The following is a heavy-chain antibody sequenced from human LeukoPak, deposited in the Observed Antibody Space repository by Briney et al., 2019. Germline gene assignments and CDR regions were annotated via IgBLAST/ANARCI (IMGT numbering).Heavy chain of an antibody. CDR1: GFTVSSNY. D-gene: IGHD3-10*01. J-gene: IGHJ4*02. CDR3: ARYGSGSQGFDY. Sequence: GGSLRLSCAASGFTVSSNYMSWVRQAPGKGLEWVSVIYSGGSTYYADSVKGRFTISRDNSKNTLHLQMNSLRAEDTAVYYCARYGSGSQGFDYWGQGTLVTVSS. CDR2: IYSGGST. V-gene: IGHV3-66*01.